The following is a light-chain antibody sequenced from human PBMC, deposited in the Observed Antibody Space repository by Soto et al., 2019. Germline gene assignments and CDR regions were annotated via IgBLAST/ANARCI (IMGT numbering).Light chain of an antibody. CDR1: QSITIW. V-gene: IGKV1-5*01. J-gene: IGKJ1*01. CDR2: DAS. CDR3: QHYLSQSLT. Sequence: DIQMTQSPSTLSASVGDRVTITCRSSQSITIWLAWYQQKPGKAPKLLIFDASSLESGVPSRYSGSGSGTEFTLTISTLQPDDFATYECQHYLSQSLTFGLGTKVEI.